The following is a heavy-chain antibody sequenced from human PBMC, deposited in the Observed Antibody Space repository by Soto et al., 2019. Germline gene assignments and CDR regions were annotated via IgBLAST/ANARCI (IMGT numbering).Heavy chain of an antibody. Sequence: EVQLLESGGGLVKPGGSLRLSCAASGFTFGKYAMSWVRLAPGKGLEWVSSISANGGITDYTDSVKGRFTISRDNFQNILSLQMDSLRGDDTALYFCAKDKYTDSVRKVWFFDYWGRGTLVTVSS. D-gene: IGHD2-15*01. CDR1: GFTFGKYA. V-gene: IGHV3-23*01. CDR3: AKDKYTDSVRKVWFFDY. CDR2: ISANGGIT. J-gene: IGHJ2*01.